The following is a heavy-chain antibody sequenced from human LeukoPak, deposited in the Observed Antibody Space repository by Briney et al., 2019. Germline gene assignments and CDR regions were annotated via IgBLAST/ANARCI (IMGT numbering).Heavy chain of an antibody. J-gene: IGHJ4*02. D-gene: IGHD4-17*01. CDR3: AKETTVRYFDY. Sequence: GGSLRLSCAASGFTFSSYGMHWVRQPPGKGLEGVAVIWYDGSNKYYADSVKGRFTISRDNSKNTLYLQMNSLRAEDTAVYYCAKETTVRYFDYWGQGTLVTVSS. CDR2: IWYDGSNK. CDR1: GFTFSSYG. V-gene: IGHV3-33*06.